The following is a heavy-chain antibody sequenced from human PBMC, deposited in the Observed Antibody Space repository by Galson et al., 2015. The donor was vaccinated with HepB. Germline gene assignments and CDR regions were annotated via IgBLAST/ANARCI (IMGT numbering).Heavy chain of an antibody. CDR3: AREVMGSGSSPFDI. V-gene: IGHV3-48*03. CDR2: ISNGGGTK. J-gene: IGHJ4*02. D-gene: IGHD3-10*01. Sequence: SLRLSCAASGFTFSSFDMNWVRQAPGKGLEWLSYISNGGGTKYYMDSVKGRFTISRDNAKKSLYLQMNSPRVEDTAVYYCAREVMGSGSSPFDIWGQGTLVTVSS. CDR1: GFTFSSFD.